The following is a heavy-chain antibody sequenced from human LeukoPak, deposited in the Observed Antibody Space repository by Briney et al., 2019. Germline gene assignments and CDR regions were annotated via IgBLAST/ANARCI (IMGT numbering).Heavy chain of an antibody. CDR3: ARDISSTSHQPKDY. D-gene: IGHD2-2*01. CDR1: GYTFTSYG. J-gene: IGHJ4*02. Sequence: ASVKVSCKASGYTFTSYGISWVRQAPGQGLEWMGWISAYNGNTNYAQKLQGRVTMTTDTSTSTAYMELRSLRSDDTAVYYCARDISSTSHQPKDYWGQGTLVTVSS. CDR2: ISAYNGNT. V-gene: IGHV1-18*01.